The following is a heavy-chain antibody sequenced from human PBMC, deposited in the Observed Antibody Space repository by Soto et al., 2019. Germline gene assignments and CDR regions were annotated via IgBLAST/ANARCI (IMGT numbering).Heavy chain of an antibody. D-gene: IGHD3-22*01. CDR1: GGSISSGGYY. Sequence: SETLSLTCTVSGGSISSGGYYWSWIRQHPGKGLEWIGYIYYSGSTYYNPSLKSRVTISVDTSKNQFSLKLSSVTAADTAVYYCARDYSGYSLFDSWGQGILVTVSS. V-gene: IGHV4-31*03. CDR3: ARDYSGYSLFDS. J-gene: IGHJ4*02. CDR2: IYYSGST.